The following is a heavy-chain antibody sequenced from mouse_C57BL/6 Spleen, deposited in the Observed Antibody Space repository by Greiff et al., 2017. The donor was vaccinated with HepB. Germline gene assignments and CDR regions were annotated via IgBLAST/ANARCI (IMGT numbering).Heavy chain of an antibody. CDR1: GYTFTSYW. CDR3: ARDGSPYYFDY. V-gene: IGHV1-55*01. J-gene: IGHJ2*01. Sequence: QVQLKQPGAELVKPGASVKMSCKASGYTFTSYWITWVKQRPGQGLEWIGDIYPGSGSTNYNEKFKSKATLTADKSSSTAYMELRSLTSEDSAVYFCARDGSPYYFDYWGQGTTLTVSS. CDR2: IYPGSGST. D-gene: IGHD1-1*01.